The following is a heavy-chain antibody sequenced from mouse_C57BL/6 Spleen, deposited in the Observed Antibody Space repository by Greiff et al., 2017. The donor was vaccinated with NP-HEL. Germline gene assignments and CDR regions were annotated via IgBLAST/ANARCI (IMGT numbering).Heavy chain of an antibody. CDR1: GFNIKDDY. CDR2: IDPENGDT. D-gene: IGHD2-3*01. V-gene: IGHV14-4*01. Sequence: EVQLQQSGAELVRPGASVKLSCTASGFNIKDDYMHWVKQRPEQGLEWIGWIDPENGDTEYASKFQGKATITADTSSNTAYLQLSSLTSEDTAVYYCTTIYDGYHLDYWGQGTTLTISS. CDR3: TTIYDGYHLDY. J-gene: IGHJ2*01.